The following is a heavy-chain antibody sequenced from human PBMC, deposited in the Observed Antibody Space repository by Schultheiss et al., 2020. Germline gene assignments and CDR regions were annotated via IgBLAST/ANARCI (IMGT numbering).Heavy chain of an antibody. CDR1: GYTFTSYD. V-gene: IGHV1-8*01. Sequence: ASVKVSCKASGYTFTSYDINWVRQATGQGLEWMGWMNPNSGNTGYAQKFQGRVTMTRNTSISTAYMELSSLRSEDTAVYYCARRQRNRSHCSGGSCYPNYYYYDMDVWGKGATVTVSS. D-gene: IGHD2-15*01. CDR2: MNPNSGNT. J-gene: IGHJ6*03. CDR3: ARRQRNRSHCSGGSCYPNYYYYDMDV.